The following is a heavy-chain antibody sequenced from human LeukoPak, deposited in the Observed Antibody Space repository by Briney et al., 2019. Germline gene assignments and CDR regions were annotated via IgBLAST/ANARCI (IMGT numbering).Heavy chain of an antibody. D-gene: IGHD6-13*01. V-gene: IGHV1-18*01. CDR2: ISAYNGNT. Sequence: GASVKVSCKASGYTFTSYGIIWVRRAPGQGLEWMGWISAYNGNTNYAQKLQGRVTMTTDTSTSTAYMELRSLRSDDTAVYYCARDATRIAAAGTAGYWGQRTLVTVSS. J-gene: IGHJ4*02. CDR3: ARDATRIAAAGTAGY. CDR1: GYTFTSYG.